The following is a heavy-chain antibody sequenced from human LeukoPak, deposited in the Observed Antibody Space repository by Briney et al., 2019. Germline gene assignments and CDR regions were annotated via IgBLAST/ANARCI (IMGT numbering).Heavy chain of an antibody. D-gene: IGHD3-3*01. CDR3: ARGNDFWSGYYPFDY. CDR1: GGSFSGYY. CDR2: IYYSGST. V-gene: IGHV4-31*11. Sequence: SETLSLTCAVYGGSFSGYYWSWIRQHPGKGLEWIGHIYYSGSTYYNPSLKSRGIISVETSKNQFSLKLSSVTAADTAVYYCARGNDFWSGYYPFDYWGQGTLVTVSS. J-gene: IGHJ4*02.